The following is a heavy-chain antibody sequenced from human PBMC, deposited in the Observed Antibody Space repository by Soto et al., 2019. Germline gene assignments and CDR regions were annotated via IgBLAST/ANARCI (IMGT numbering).Heavy chain of an antibody. V-gene: IGHV1-8*01. Sequence: QVQLVQSGAEVKKPGASVKVSCKASGYTFTSYDINWVRQATGQGLEWMGWMNPNSGNTGYAQKIQGRVTMTRNTSISTAYMELSSLRSEDTAVYYCAVYKAAAALYYYYYMDVWGKGTTVTVSS. CDR1: GYTFTSYD. D-gene: IGHD6-13*01. CDR2: MNPNSGNT. J-gene: IGHJ6*03. CDR3: AVYKAAAALYYYYYMDV.